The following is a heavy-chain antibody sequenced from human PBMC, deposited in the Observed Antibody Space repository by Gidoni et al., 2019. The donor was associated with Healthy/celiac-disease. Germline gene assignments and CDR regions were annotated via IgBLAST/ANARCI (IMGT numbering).Heavy chain of an antibody. V-gene: IGHV1-2*02. CDR1: GYTVTGYY. Sequence: QVQLVQSGAEGKKPGASVKVSGKASGYTVTGYYMHWVRQAPGQGLGWMGWINPNSGGTNYAQKFQGRVTMTRDTSISTAYMELSRLRSDDTAVYYCARVHSSESARYDYWGQGTLVTVSS. J-gene: IGHJ4*02. CDR3: ARVHSSESARYDY. CDR2: INPNSGGT. D-gene: IGHD6-19*01.